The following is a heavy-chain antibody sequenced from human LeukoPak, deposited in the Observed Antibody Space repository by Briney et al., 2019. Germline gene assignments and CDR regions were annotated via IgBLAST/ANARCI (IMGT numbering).Heavy chain of an antibody. Sequence: PGGSLRLSCTASGFTFGDYAMSWVRQAPGKGLEWVGLIRSKAYGGTTGYAASVKGRFTISRDDSKSIAYLQMNSLKTEDRAVYYCTRDPRGSYGPDAFDIWGQGTMVTVSS. CDR1: GFTFGDYA. J-gene: IGHJ3*02. D-gene: IGHD1-26*01. CDR2: IRSKAYGGTT. CDR3: TRDPRGSYGPDAFDI. V-gene: IGHV3-49*04.